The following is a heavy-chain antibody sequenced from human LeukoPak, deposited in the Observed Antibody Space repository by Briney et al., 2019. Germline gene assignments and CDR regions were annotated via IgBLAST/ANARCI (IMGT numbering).Heavy chain of an antibody. V-gene: IGHV1-46*01. CDR2: INPSGGST. CDR1: GYTFTSYY. CDR3: ARAASPTSYYDFWSGYYFY. D-gene: IGHD3-3*01. J-gene: IGHJ4*02. Sequence: ASVKVSCKASGYTFTSYYMHWVRQAPGQGLAWMGIINPSGGSTSYAQKFQGRVTMTRDTSTSTVYMELSSLRSEDTAVYYCARAASPTSYYDFWSGYYFYWGQGTLVTVSS.